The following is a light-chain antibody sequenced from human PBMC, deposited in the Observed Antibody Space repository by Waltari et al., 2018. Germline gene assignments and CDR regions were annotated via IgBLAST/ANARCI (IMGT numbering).Light chain of an antibody. Sequence: QSALTQPASVSGSPGQSITISCTETSSDVGGYNLVSWYQQHPGKVHKLIIYEGEWRPSGVSNRFSGSRSGNTASLTISGLQAEDEADYYCCSYAGSSTVVFGGGTKLTVL. J-gene: IGLJ2*01. CDR1: SSDVGGYNL. V-gene: IGLV2-23*01. CDR2: EGE. CDR3: CSYAGSSTVV.